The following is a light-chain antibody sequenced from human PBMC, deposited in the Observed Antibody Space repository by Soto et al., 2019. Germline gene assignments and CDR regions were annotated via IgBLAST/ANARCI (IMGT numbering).Light chain of an antibody. Sequence: VPTPPPSVSGAPGQRVSISCTVSSSNIGAGHDVHWYQHLPGTAPKLLIYGNSNRPSGVPDRFSGSKSGTSASLAITGLKAEDEADYYCQSYDSSLSGSEVFGTGTKVTVL. V-gene: IGLV1-40*01. CDR3: QSYDSSLSGSEV. CDR1: SSNIGAGHD. J-gene: IGLJ1*01. CDR2: GNS.